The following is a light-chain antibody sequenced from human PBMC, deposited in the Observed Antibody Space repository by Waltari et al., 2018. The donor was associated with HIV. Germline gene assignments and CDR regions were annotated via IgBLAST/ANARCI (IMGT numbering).Light chain of an antibody. J-gene: IGLJ3*02. CDR2: AND. CDR3: ATWADILSAWV. Sequence: QSVLTQPPSLSGTPGQRVTISYSGSNSKVELPSVSWYQRVPGAAPKLLIFANDQRPLGVPDRFSGSKSGSSASLAISGLRSEDEADYYCATWADILSAWVFGGGTRVTVL. V-gene: IGLV1-47*01. CDR1: NSKVELPS.